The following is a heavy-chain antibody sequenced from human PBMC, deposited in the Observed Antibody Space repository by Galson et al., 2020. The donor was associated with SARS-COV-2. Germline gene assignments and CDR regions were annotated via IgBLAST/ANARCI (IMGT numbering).Heavy chain of an antibody. CDR2: TSSDGSRT. D-gene: IGHD3-10*01. CDR1: GFTFSSFW. CDR3: TKGFHSGY. V-gene: IGHV3-74*01. J-gene: IGHJ4*02. Sequence: GESLKISCVASGFTFSSFWMHWVRQPPGKGPVWVPGTSSDGSRTNYADSVKGRFTISRDNAKNTVYLQMNSLTVDDTAVYYCTKGFHSGYWGQGTLVTVSS.